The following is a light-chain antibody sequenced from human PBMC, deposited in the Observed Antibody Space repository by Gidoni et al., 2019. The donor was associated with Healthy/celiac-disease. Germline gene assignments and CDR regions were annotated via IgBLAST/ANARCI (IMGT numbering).Light chain of an antibody. J-gene: IGKJ5*01. Sequence: EIVLTQSPDFQSVTLEGKVTITCRASQRIGSSLHWYQQKPAQSPKLLIKDASQSFSGVPSRFSGSGSGTDFTLTINSLEAEDAATYYCHQSSSLPITFGQGTRLEIK. CDR3: HQSSSLPIT. CDR1: QRIGSS. CDR2: DAS. V-gene: IGKV6-21*01.